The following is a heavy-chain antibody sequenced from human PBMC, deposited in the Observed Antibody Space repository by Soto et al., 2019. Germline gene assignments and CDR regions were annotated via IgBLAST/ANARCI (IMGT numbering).Heavy chain of an antibody. D-gene: IGHD1-26*01. CDR1: GYTFTSYA. J-gene: IGHJ4*02. V-gene: IGHV1-3*01. CDR2: INAGNGNT. Sequence: QVQLVQSGAEVKKPGASVKVSCKAYGYTFTSYAMHWVRQAPGQRLEWMGWINAGNGNTKYSQKFQGRVTITRDTSASTAYMELSSLRSEDTAVYYCARVLVGATPLNYWGQGTLVTVSS. CDR3: ARVLVGATPLNY.